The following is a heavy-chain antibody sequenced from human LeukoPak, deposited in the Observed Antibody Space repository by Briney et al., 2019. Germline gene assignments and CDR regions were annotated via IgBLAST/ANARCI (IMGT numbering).Heavy chain of an antibody. CDR3: ARDLEHCRNIICSNSAY. CDR2: ISTYNDNT. D-gene: IGHD2-2*01. Sequence: ASVKVSCKGSGYNFDRYGVNWVRQAPGQGLEWVGWISTYNDNTFYAQKFEGRVSMTTDTSTNTVYMDLRSLRSDDTAVYYCARDLEHCRNIICSNSAYWGQGTLVTVSS. V-gene: IGHV1-18*04. J-gene: IGHJ4*02. CDR1: GYNFDRYG.